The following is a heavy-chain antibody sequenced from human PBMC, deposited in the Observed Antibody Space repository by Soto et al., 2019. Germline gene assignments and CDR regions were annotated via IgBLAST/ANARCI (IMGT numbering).Heavy chain of an antibody. CDR3: APLTVSLSGPYGINV. J-gene: IGHJ6*02. CDR2: IYASGNT. CDR1: GASISDYY. D-gene: IGHD2-15*01. Sequence: PSETLSLTCTVSGASISDYYWSWIRQPAGKGLECIGRIYASGNTNYNPSLKSRVTMSVDTSKNQFSVRLNSVTAADTAVYYCAPLTVSLSGPYGINVWGQGTTVNV. V-gene: IGHV4-4*07.